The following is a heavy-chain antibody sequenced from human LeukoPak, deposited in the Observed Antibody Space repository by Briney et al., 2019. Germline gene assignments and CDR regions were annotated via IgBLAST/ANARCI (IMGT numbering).Heavy chain of an antibody. CDR1: GYSIMTTFY. D-gene: IGHD6-13*01. CDR3: ARAGSSWYNHPFDF. CDR2: VYHSGST. Sequence: SETLSLTCTVSGYSIMTTFYWGWIRQSPTKGLEWIGNVYHSGSTYSNPSLRSRVTISVDTSKNQFSLKLSSVTAADTAVYYCARAGSSWYNHPFDFWGQGTLVTVSS. J-gene: IGHJ4*02. V-gene: IGHV4-38-2*02.